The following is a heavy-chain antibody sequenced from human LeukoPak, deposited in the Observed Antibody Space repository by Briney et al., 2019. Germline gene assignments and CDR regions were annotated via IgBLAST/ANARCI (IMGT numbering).Heavy chain of an antibody. D-gene: IGHD5-18*01. CDR2: INHSGST. V-gene: IGHV4-34*01. J-gene: IGHJ4*02. CDR1: GGSFSGYY. Sequence: SSETLSLTCAVYGGSFSGYYWSWIRQPPGKGLEWIGEINHSGSTNYNPSLKSRVTISVDTSKNQFSLKLSPVTAADTAVYYCARGGGYAAFNYWGQGTLVSVSS. CDR3: ARGGGYAAFNY.